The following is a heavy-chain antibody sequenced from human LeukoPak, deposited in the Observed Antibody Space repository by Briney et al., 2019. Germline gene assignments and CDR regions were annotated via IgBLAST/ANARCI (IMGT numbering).Heavy chain of an antibody. J-gene: IGHJ5*02. Sequence: SETLSLTCTVSGGSLSSSSYYWGWIRQPPGKGLEWIGSIYYSGSTYYNPSLKSRVTISVDTSKNQFSLKLSSVTAADTAVYYCARARERFDWLFRFDPWGQGTLVTVSS. CDR2: IYYSGST. D-gene: IGHD3-9*01. V-gene: IGHV4-39*07. CDR1: GGSLSSSSYY. CDR3: ARARERFDWLFRFDP.